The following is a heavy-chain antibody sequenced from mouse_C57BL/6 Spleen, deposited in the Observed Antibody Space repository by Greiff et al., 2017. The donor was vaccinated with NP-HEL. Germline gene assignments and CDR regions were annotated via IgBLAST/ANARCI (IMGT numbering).Heavy chain of an antibody. CDR2: IYPGDGDT. V-gene: IGHV1-82*01. D-gene: IGHD2-5*01. Sequence: SGPELVKPGASVKISCKASGYAFSSSWMNWVKQRPGKGLEWIGRIYPGDGDTNYNGKFKGKATLTADKSSSTAYMQLSSLTSEDSAVYFCARDYSNYLDYWGQGTTLTVSS. CDR3: ARDYSNYLDY. CDR1: GYAFSSSW. J-gene: IGHJ2*01.